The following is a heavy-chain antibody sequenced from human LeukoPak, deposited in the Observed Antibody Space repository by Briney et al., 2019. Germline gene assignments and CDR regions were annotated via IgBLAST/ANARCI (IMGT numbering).Heavy chain of an antibody. D-gene: IGHD3-16*01. J-gene: IGHJ4*02. CDR1: GYSFRDYH. Sequence: ASVKVSCKASGYSFRDYHINWVRQASGQGPEWMGWINPNNGDTDYAKAFQGRVTMTRDTSISTAYMELNRLRSDDTAMYYCARGEYSNGYPYRLDFWGQGTLLTVSS. CDR2: INPNNGDT. CDR3: ARGEYSNGYPYRLDF. V-gene: IGHV1-2*02.